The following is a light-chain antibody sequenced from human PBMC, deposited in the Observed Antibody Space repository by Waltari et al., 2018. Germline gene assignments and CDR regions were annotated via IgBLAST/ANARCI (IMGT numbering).Light chain of an antibody. CDR2: DAS. CDR3: QQSSSTPPT. Sequence: DIQMTQSPSSLSASVGDRVTITCQASQDISNYLNWYQQKPGKAPKLLIYDASNLETGVPSRFSGSGSGTDFTFTISSLQPEDFATYYCQQSSSTPPTFGGGTKVEIK. CDR1: QDISNY. J-gene: IGKJ4*01. V-gene: IGKV1-33*01.